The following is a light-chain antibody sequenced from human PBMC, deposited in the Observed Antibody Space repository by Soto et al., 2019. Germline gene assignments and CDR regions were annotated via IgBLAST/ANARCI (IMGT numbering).Light chain of an antibody. J-gene: IGKJ2*01. V-gene: IGKV1-39*01. CDR3: QQSHSTPYT. CDR2: AAR. Sequence: DIQLTQSPCSLSPSVGDRITLSCRAGQSISRNLNWYQQMPGKAPSLLIYAARDLQSGVPGRFSGSGSGTEFHLTISTLQPEDLATYFCQQSHSTPYTFGQGTKLEI. CDR1: QSISRN.